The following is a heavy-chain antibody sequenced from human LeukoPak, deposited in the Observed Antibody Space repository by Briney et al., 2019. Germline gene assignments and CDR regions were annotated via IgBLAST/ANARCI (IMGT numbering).Heavy chain of an antibody. CDR1: GGSISSSIYY. D-gene: IGHD5-18*01. V-gene: IGHV4-39*01. CDR2: IYYSGST. J-gene: IGHJ4*02. Sequence: SETLSLTCTVSGGSISSSIYYWGWIRQPPGKGLEWIGSIYYSGSTSYNPSLKSRVTISVDTSKNQFSLKLSSVTAADTAVYFCARVRGYSYGNFDYWGQGTPVTVSS. CDR3: ARVRGYSYGNFDY.